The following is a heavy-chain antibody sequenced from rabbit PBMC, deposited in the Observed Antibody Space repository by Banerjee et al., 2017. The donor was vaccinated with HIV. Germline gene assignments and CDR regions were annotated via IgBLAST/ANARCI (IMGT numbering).Heavy chain of an antibody. CDR2: INTSSGNT. CDR3: ARNYYVTYGYVLFNL. Sequence: QQQLEESGGDLVKPEGSLTLTCTASGFSFSNKYVMCWVRQAPGKGLEWIACINTSSGNTVYASWAKGRFTISRSTSLNTVTLQMTSLTAADTATYFCARNYYVTYGYVLFNLWGPGTLVTVS. V-gene: IGHV1S43*01. CDR1: GFSFSNKYV. D-gene: IGHD6-1*01. J-gene: IGHJ4*01.